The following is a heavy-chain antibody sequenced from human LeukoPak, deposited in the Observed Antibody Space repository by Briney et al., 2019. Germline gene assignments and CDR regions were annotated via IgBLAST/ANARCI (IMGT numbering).Heavy chain of an antibody. CDR3: ARGSFGGVIPMNYFDY. D-gene: IGHD3-16*02. V-gene: IGHV4-30-2*01. J-gene: IGHJ4*02. Sequence: SETLSLTYAVSGGSISSGGYSWSWIRQPPGKGLEWIGYIYHSGSTYYNPSLKSRVTISVDRSKNQFSLKLSYVTAADTAVYYCARGSFGGVIPMNYFDYWGQGTLVTVSS. CDR1: GGSISSGGYS. CDR2: IYHSGST.